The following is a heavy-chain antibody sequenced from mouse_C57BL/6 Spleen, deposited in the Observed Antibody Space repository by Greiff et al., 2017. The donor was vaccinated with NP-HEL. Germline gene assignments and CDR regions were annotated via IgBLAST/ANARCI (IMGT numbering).Heavy chain of an antibody. J-gene: IGHJ4*01. CDR2: IHPNSGST. D-gene: IGHD4-1*01. CDR3: ARRLGLAMDY. V-gene: IGHV1-64*01. Sequence: VQLQQSGAELVKPGASVKLSCKASGYTFTSYWMHWVKQRPGQGLEWIGMIHPNSGSTNYNEKFKSKATLTVDKSSSTAYMQLSSLTSEDSAVYYCARRLGLAMDYWGQGTSVTVSS. CDR1: GYTFTSYW.